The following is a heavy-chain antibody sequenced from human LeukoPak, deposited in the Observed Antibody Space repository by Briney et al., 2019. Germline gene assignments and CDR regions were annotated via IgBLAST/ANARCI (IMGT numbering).Heavy chain of an antibody. V-gene: IGHV1-18*04. D-gene: IGHD6-13*01. CDR2: ISAYNGNT. Sequence: ASVKVSCKASGYTFTGYYMHWVRQAPGQGLEWMGWISAYNGNTNYAQKLQGRVTMTTDTSTSTAYMELRSLRSDDTAVYYCARSSSSWYYFDYWGQGTLVTVSS. CDR1: GYTFTGYY. CDR3: ARSSSSWYYFDY. J-gene: IGHJ4*02.